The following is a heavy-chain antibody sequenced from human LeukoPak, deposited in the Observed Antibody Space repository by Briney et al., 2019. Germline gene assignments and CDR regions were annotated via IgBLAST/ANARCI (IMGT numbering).Heavy chain of an antibody. CDR1: GFTFSSYG. CDR3: AKGIRYYYDSSGGITFDI. D-gene: IGHD3-22*01. J-gene: IGHJ3*02. CDR2: IRYDGSNK. Sequence: GGSLRLSCAASGFTFSSYGMHWVRQAPGKGLEWVAFIRYDGSNKYYADSVKGRFTISRDNSKNTLYLQMNSLRAEDTAVYYCAKGIRYYYDSSGGITFDIWGQGTMVTVSS. V-gene: IGHV3-30*02.